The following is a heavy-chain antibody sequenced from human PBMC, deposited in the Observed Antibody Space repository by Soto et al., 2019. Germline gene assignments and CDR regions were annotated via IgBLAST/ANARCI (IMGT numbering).Heavy chain of an antibody. CDR3: ASHPDYDILTGYPYYFDY. V-gene: IGHV4-59*08. CDR1: GGSISSYY. J-gene: IGHJ4*02. CDR2: IYYSGST. Sequence: SETLSLTCTVSGGSISSYYWSWIRQPPGKGLEWIGYIYYSGSTNYNPSLKSRVTISVDTSKNQFSLKLSSVTAADTAVYYCASHPDYDILTGYPYYFDYWGQGTLVTSPQ. D-gene: IGHD3-9*01.